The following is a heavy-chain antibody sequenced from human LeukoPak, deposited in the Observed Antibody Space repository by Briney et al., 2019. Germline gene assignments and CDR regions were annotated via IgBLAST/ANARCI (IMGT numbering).Heavy chain of an antibody. V-gene: IGHV3-7*03. CDR1: GFTFSSYW. CDR2: IKQDGSEK. CDR3: AKDPEVPAAIVLNWFDP. D-gene: IGHD2-2*01. Sequence: GGSLRLSCAASGFTFSSYWMSWVRQAPGKGLEWVANIKQDGSEKYYVDSVKGRFTISRDNAKNSLYLQMNSLRAEDTAVYYCAKDPEVPAAIVLNWFDPWGQGTLVTVSS. J-gene: IGHJ5*02.